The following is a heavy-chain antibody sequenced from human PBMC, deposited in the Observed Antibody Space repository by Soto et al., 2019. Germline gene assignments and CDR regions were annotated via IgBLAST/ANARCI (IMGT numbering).Heavy chain of an antibody. V-gene: IGHV3-21*01. Sequence: GGSLRLSCAASGFTFSSYSMNWVRQAPGKGLEWVSSISSSSSYIYYADSVKGRFTISRDNVKNSLYLQMNSLRAEDTAVYYCARERGSGWTFDYWGQGTLVTVSS. CDR3: ARERGSGWTFDY. CDR1: GFTFSSYS. J-gene: IGHJ4*02. D-gene: IGHD6-19*01. CDR2: ISSSSSYI.